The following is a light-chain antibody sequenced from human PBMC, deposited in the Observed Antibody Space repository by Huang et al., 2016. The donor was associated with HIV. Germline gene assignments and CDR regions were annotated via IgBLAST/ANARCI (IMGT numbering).Light chain of an antibody. CDR3: QKYDTAPRT. CDR2: AAS. J-gene: IGKJ1*01. Sequence: DIQMSQSPSSLSASGGDRVTITCRARQASSNYSTWYQQKPGKVPNLLIYAASTLQSGVPSRFSGSGSGTDFTLTISSLQPEDVATYYCQKYDTAPRTFGQGTKVEIK. V-gene: IGKV1-27*01. CDR1: QASSNY.